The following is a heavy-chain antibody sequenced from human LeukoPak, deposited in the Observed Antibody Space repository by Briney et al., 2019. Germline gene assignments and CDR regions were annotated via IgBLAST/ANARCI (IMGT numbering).Heavy chain of an antibody. D-gene: IGHD2-2*01. CDR2: VHYSGNT. V-gene: IGHV4-39*01. CDR3: ARLGNIRYCSSTNCPNWYFDL. CDR1: GGSITSSSDF. J-gene: IGHJ2*01. Sequence: PSETLSLACTVSGGSITSSSDFWGWIRQPPGKGLECIGNVHYSGNTYYTPSLKSRVAISVDTSKNQFSLKVTSVTAADTAVYYCARLGNIRYCSSTNCPNWYFDLWGRGTPLTVSS.